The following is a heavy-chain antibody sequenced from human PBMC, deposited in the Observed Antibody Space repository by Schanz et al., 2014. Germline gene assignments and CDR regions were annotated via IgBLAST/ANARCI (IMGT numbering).Heavy chain of an antibody. J-gene: IGHJ4*02. Sequence: QVQLVQSGGGVVQPGGSLRLSCAASGFTFTSYSMHWVRQAPGRGLEWVAFIRYDGSSKYYADSVRGRFTISRDDSKNTLYLQMNSLRPEDTDVYYCAKEDRNHNSDYVYWGQGTLVTVSS. D-gene: IGHD3-22*01. V-gene: IGHV3-30*02. CDR2: IRYDGSSK. CDR3: AKEDRNHNSDYVY. CDR1: GFTFTSYS.